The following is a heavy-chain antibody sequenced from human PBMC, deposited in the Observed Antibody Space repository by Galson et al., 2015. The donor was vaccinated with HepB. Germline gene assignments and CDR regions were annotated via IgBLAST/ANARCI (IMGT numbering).Heavy chain of an antibody. J-gene: IGHJ1*01. CDR3: ASSLRVRGSGPPDDKF. Sequence: SLRLSCAASGFTFSDYSMNWVRQAPGKGLEWVSSISSSGTYTHYADFVKGRFTISRDNAKNSFYLQMNSLRVEDTAVYYCASSLRVRGSGPPDDKFWGQGTLVTVSS. D-gene: IGHD1-26*01. CDR2: ISSSGTYT. CDR1: GFTFSDYS. V-gene: IGHV3-21*06.